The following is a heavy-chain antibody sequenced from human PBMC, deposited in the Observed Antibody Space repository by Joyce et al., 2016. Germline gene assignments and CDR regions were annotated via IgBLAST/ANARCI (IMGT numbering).Heavy chain of an antibody. CDR1: GYDFTNYG. D-gene: IGHD3-16*01. J-gene: IGHJ4*02. Sequence: QVQLVQSGAEVSKPGASVKLSCRASGYDFTNYGISWVRQAPGQGLEWMGYIYIANGETMYAQNLQGRVTWTADTATNTGYMELKSLRSDDTAIYYCARRGIELDYWGQGTLVTVSS. CDR2: IYIANGET. CDR3: ARRGIELDY. V-gene: IGHV1-18*04.